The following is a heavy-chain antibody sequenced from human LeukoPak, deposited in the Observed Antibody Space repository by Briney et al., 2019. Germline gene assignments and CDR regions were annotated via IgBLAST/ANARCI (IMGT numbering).Heavy chain of an antibody. CDR3: ARESRVMVGGFIGLNWFAP. J-gene: IGHJ5*02. D-gene: IGHD3-10*01. Sequence: GASVKVSCKASGGTFSSYAISWVRQAPGQGLEWMGRIIPIFGTANYAQKFQGRVTITTDESTSTAYTELSSLRSEDTAVHYCARESRVMVGGFIGLNWFAPGGQGTWVPVS. CDR2: IIPIFGTA. CDR1: GGTFSSYA. V-gene: IGHV1-69*05.